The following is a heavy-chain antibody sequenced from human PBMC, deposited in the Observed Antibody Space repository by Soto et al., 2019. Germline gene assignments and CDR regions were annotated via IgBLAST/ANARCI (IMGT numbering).Heavy chain of an antibody. J-gene: IGHJ6*02. Sequence: QVQLVQSGGEVKKPGASVRVSCKSSGYPFTHYGITWIRQAPGQGLEWMGWISPFNGNTNYGQTLQGRVTFTTDTSTNTVFMELRSLTSDDTAVYYCARDQSFDRTYYYGIDVWGQGTTVTVSS. CDR2: ISPFNGNT. CDR1: GYPFTHYG. CDR3: ARDQSFDRTYYYGIDV. D-gene: IGHD3-16*01. V-gene: IGHV1-18*01.